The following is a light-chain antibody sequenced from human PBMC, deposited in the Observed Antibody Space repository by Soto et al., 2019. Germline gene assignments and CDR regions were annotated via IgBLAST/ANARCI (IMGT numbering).Light chain of an antibody. J-gene: IGLJ3*02. CDR1: SSDVGIYNL. CDR2: EGS. V-gene: IGLV2-23*01. CDR3: CSYAGGSARVV. Sequence: QSVLTQPASVSGSPGQSITISCTGTSSDVGIYNLVSWYQQYPGIAPKLIIYEGSKRPSGVSNRFSGSKSGNTASLTLSGLQAEDEADYYCCSYAGGSARVVFGGGTQLTVL.